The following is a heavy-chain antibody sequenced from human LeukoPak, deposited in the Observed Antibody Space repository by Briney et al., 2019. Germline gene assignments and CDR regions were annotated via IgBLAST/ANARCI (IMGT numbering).Heavy chain of an antibody. D-gene: IGHD6-13*01. Sequence: GGSLRLSCTGSGFTFGDYAVSWVRQASGKGLEWVGFIRSKGFGGTTDNAASVKGRFTISRDDSKSIAYLQMNSLKIEDTAVYYCARRGTVAASDYWGQGTLVIVSS. CDR1: GFTFGDYA. CDR2: IRSKGFGGTT. J-gene: IGHJ4*02. V-gene: IGHV3-49*04. CDR3: ARRGTVAASDY.